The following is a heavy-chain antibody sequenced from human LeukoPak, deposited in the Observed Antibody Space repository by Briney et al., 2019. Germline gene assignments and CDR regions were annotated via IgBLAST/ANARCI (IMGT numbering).Heavy chain of an antibody. D-gene: IGHD6-19*01. V-gene: IGHV3-7*01. CDR2: IKQDGSEK. CDR1: GFTFSNYW. J-gene: IGHJ5*02. Sequence: GGSLRLSCAVSGFTFSNYWMSWVRQAPGKGLEWVANIKQDGSEKYYVDSVKGRFTISRDNAKNSLYLQMNSLRADDTAVYYCVREMSSWYRTEGRFDPWGQGTLVTVSS. CDR3: VREMSSWYRTEGRFDP.